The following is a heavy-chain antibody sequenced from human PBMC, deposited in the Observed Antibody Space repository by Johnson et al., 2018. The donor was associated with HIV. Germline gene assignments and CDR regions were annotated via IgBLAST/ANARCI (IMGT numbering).Heavy chain of an antibody. CDR2: ISSDGSST. D-gene: IGHD1-1*01. CDR1: GFTVNNNY. CDR3: ARSGPNWAFDF. J-gene: IGHJ3*01. Sequence: VQLVESGGGVVQPGRSLRLSCAASGFTVNNNYMTWVRQAPGKGLVWVSRISSDGSSTYYADSVKGRFTISRDNAKNTMFVQMNSLRAEDTAVYYCARSGPNWAFDFWGQGTMVTVSS. V-gene: IGHV3-74*02.